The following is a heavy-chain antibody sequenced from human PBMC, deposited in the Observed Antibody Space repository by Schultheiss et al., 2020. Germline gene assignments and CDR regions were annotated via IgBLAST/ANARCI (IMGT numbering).Heavy chain of an antibody. CDR3: ARDQGYGSGSYFWDYYYGMDV. CDR2: IWYDGSNK. CDR1: GFTFSSYG. D-gene: IGHD3-10*01. J-gene: IGHJ6*02. Sequence: GGSLRLSCAASGFTFSSYGMHWVRQAPGKGLEWVAVIWYDGSNKYYADSVKGRFTISRDNSKNTLYLQMNSLRAEDTAVYYCARDQGYGSGSYFWDYYYGMDVWGQGTTVTLSS. V-gene: IGHV3-33*01.